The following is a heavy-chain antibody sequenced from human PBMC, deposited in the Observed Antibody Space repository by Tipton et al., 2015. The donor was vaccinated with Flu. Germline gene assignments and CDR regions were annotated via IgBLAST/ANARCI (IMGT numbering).Heavy chain of an antibody. CDR2: IYRSGIT. CDR1: GDSVSNRIW. V-gene: IGHV4-4*02. Sequence: TLSLTCAVSGDSVSNRIWWSWVRQSPGTGLEWIGEIYRSGITNYNPSLRSRVTISVDKSKNQVSLRVTSVTAADTAMYYCVRHIPESRGFDYWGQGTLVTVSS. D-gene: IGHD3-22*01. CDR3: VRHIPESRGFDY. J-gene: IGHJ4*02.